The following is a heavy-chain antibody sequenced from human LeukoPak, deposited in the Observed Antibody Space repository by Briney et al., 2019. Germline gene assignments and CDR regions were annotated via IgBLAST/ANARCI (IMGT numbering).Heavy chain of an antibody. J-gene: IGHJ4*02. CDR1: GFTFSSYA. V-gene: IGHV3-23*01. CDR3: AKEVYYYGSGSYYNAIDY. CDR2: ISGSGGST. Sequence: GGSLRLSCAASGFTFSSYAMSWVRQAPGKGLEWVSAISGSGGSTYYADSVKGRFTISRHNSKNTLYLQMNSLRAEDTAVYYCAKEVYYYGSGSYYNAIDYWGQGTLVTVSS. D-gene: IGHD3-10*01.